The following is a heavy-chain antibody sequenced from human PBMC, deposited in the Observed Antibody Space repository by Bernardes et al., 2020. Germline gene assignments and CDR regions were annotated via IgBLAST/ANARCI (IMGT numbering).Heavy chain of an antibody. CDR3: ARGWFRELNIDY. D-gene: IGHD3-10*01. CDR2: INPTTGGT. J-gene: IGHJ4*02. V-gene: IGHV1-46*01. Sequence: ASVKVSCTASGYTFTNYYVHWVRQAPGQGLEWMGLINPTTGGTGYLQKFQGRVIMTRDTSTSTVYMELSSLRSDDTAVYYCARGWFRELNIDYWGQGTLVTVSS. CDR1: GYTFTNYY.